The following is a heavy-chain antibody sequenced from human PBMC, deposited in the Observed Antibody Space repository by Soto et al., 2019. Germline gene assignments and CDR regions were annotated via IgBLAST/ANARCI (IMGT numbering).Heavy chain of an antibody. CDR2: ISGSGGSI. CDR1: GFTFSTYA. D-gene: IGHD1-1*01. J-gene: IGHJ6*02. CDR3: VKGYWKRDV. V-gene: IGHV3-23*01. Sequence: EVQLLESGGGLVQPGGSLRLSCAASGFTFSTYAMNWVRQAPGNGLEWVSAISGSGGSIHYADSVKGRFTITRDNSKKTLYLKMNSLGDDDTAVYHCVKGYWKRDVWGQGTTVTVSS.